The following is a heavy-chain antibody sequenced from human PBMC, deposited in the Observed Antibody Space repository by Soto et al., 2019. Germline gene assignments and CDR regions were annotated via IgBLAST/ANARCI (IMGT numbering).Heavy chain of an antibody. CDR1: GFSLSNARMG. V-gene: IGHV2-26*01. J-gene: IGHJ5*02. CDR2: IFSNDEK. CDR3: ARIRREYSSSWYAIWFDP. D-gene: IGHD6-13*01. Sequence: SGPTLVNPTETLTLTCTVSGFSLSNARMGVSWIRQPPGKVLEWLAHIFSNDEKSYSTSLKSRLTISKDTSKSQVVLTMTNMDPVDTATYYCARIRREYSSSWYAIWFDPWGQGTLVTVSS.